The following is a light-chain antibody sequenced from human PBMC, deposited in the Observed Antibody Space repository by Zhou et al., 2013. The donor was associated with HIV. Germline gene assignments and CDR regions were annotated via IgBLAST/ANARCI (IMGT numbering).Light chain of an antibody. CDR3: QQYGNSPVT. J-gene: IGKJ4*01. CDR2: GAS. Sequence: EIVMTQSPATLSVSPGERATLSCRASQSISSNLAWYQQKPGQAPRLLIYGASSRATGIPERFSGSGSGTDFTLTISRLEPEDFAVYYCQQYGNSPVTFGGGTKVEIK. CDR1: QSISSN. V-gene: IGKV3-20*01.